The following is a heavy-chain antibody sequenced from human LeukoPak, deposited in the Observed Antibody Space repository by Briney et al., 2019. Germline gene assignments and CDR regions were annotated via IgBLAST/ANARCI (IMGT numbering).Heavy chain of an antibody. V-gene: IGHV1-8*03. CDR3: ARGSGYDRTFDY. D-gene: IGHD5-12*01. Sequence: GASVKVSCKASGGTFSSYAISWVRQAPGQGLEWMGWMNPNSGNTGYAQKFQGRVTITRNTSISTAYMELSSLRSEDTAVYYCARGSGYDRTFDYWGQGTLVTVSS. CDR1: GGTFSSYA. CDR2: MNPNSGNT. J-gene: IGHJ4*02.